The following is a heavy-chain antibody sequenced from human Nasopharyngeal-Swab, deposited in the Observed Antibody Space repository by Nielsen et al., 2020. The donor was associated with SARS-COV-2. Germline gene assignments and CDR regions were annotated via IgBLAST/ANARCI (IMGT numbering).Heavy chain of an antibody. D-gene: IGHD6-13*01. CDR2: IKQDGTLK. Sequence: GESLKISCGGSGFTFSDYWMSWVRQSPEKGLEWVANIKQDGTLKSYVDSVKGRFIISRDNAKNSLDLQMNSLRVEDTAVYYCVTGYTSNWRAFDVWGQGTLVTVSS. CDR1: GFTFSDYW. J-gene: IGHJ3*01. V-gene: IGHV3-7*03. CDR3: VTGYTSNWRAFDV.